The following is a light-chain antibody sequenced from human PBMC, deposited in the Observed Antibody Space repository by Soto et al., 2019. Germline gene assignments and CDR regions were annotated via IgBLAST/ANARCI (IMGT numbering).Light chain of an antibody. CDR1: SSDVGNYNY. V-gene: IGLV2-14*01. Sequence: QSVLTQPASVSGSPGQSITISCTGTSSDVGNYNYVSWYQQYPGRVPKLLIYMVSNRPSGVSNRFSGSKSGNTASLTISGLQAEDEADYFCNSPTPGSLYVFGTGTKVTVL. CDR2: MVS. CDR3: NSPTPGSLYV. J-gene: IGLJ1*01.